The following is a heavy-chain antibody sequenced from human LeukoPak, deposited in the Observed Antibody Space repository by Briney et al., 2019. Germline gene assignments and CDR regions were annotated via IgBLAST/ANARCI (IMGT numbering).Heavy chain of an antibody. J-gene: IGHJ4*02. CDR1: GLAFSSYW. CDR3: ARLGGIYYTY. Sequence: GGSLTLSCVPSGLAFSSYWMSWVRQAPGKGLEWVTNIKQDGGEKYYVASVKGRFTISRDNAKNSLFLQMNSLRVEDTAVYYCARLGGIYYTYWGQGALVTVSS. D-gene: IGHD1-26*01. CDR2: IKQDGGEK. V-gene: IGHV3-7*01.